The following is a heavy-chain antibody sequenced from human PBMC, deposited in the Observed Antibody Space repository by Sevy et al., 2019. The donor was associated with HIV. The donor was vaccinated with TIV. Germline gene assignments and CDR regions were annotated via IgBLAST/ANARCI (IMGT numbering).Heavy chain of an antibody. CDR3: ARAWVRGVGAIAIGFDY. CDR2: INPNSGGT. CDR1: GYTFTGYY. Sequence: ASVKVSCKASGYTFTGYYMHWVRQAPGQGLEWMGWINPNSGGTNYAQKFQGRVTMTRDTSISTAYMELSRLRSDDTAVYYCARAWVRGVGAIAIGFDYWGQGTLVTVSS. D-gene: IGHD1-26*01. V-gene: IGHV1-2*02. J-gene: IGHJ4*02.